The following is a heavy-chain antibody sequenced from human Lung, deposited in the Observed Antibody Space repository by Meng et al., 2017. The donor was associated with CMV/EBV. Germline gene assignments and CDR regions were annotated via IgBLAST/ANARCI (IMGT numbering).Heavy chain of an antibody. J-gene: IGHJ6*02. V-gene: IGHV4-39*07. CDR1: DGSVSTNSYY. CDR3: AGRSPTIRGFEVPYYYGMGV. CDR2: MYYSGNT. Sequence: SETLSLXXSVSDGSVSTNSYYWGWIRQPPGKGLEWIGSMYYSGNTYYHPSLKSRVTISLDTSNNQVSLKLTSVTAADTGVYYCAGRSPTIRGFEVPYYYGMGVWGQGTXVTVSS. D-gene: IGHD1-14*01.